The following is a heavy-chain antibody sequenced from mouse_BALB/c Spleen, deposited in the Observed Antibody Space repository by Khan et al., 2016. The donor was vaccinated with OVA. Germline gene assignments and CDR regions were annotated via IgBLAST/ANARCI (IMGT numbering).Heavy chain of an antibody. Sequence: EVQLQESGPGLVKPSQSLSLTCTVTGYSITSDYAWNWIRQVPGNKLEWMGYISYSGNTKYNPSLKSRISITRDTSKNQFFLQLNSVTTEDTATYYCARIYGGDFDYWGQGTTLTVSS. J-gene: IGHJ2*01. D-gene: IGHD1-1*01. CDR2: ISYSGNT. CDR3: ARIYGGDFDY. V-gene: IGHV3-2*02. CDR1: GYSITSDYA.